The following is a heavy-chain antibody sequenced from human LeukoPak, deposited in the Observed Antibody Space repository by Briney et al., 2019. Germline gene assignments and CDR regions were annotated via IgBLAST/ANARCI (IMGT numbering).Heavy chain of an antibody. J-gene: IGHJ4*02. D-gene: IGHD1-26*01. CDR3: ARHGRWDSGTYSFDY. Sequence: SETLSLTCTVSGGSISSYYWSWIRQPPGKGLEWIGYTYYSGSTTYNPSLKSRVTISVDTSKNQFSLKLTSVTAADTAVYYCARHGRWDSGTYSFDYWGQGTLVTVSS. CDR1: GGSISSYY. V-gene: IGHV4-59*08. CDR2: TYYSGST.